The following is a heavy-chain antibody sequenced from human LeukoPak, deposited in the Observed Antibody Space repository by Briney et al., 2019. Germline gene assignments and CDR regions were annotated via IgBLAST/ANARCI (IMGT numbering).Heavy chain of an antibody. D-gene: IGHD3-9*01. CDR3: ARDPDISTNWFDP. V-gene: IGHV1-18*01. J-gene: IGHJ5*02. CDR2: ISTYNGNT. Sequence: ASVKVSCKASGGTFSSYAISWVRQAPGQGLEWMGWISTYNGNTNYAQKFQGRVTMTTDTSTSTAYMELRSLRSDDTAVYYCARDPDISTNWFDPWGQGTLVTVSS. CDR1: GGTFSSYA.